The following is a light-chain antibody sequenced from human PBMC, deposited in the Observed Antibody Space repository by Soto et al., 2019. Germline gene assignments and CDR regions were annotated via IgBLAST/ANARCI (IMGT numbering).Light chain of an antibody. V-gene: IGLV1-44*01. J-gene: IGLJ2*01. Sequence: QSVLTQPPSASGTPGQRVTISCSGSSSNIGSDVVNWYQQLPRTAPKLLIYNNNQRPSGVPDRFSGSKSGTSASLAISGLQSEDEADYYCATWDDSLSGVVFSGGTKLTVL. CDR2: NNN. CDR3: ATWDDSLSGVV. CDR1: SSNIGSDV.